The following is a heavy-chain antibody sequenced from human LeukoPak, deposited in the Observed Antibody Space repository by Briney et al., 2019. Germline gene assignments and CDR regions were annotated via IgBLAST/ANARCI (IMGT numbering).Heavy chain of an antibody. CDR1: GFTFSNAW. D-gene: IGHD1-26*01. CDR3: TTAPGVGYYYYGMDV. V-gene: IGHV3-15*01. Sequence: GGSLRLSCAASGFTFSNAWMSWVRQAPGKGLEWVGRIKSKTDGGTTDYAAPVKGRFTISRDDSKNTLYLQMNSLKTEDTAVYYCTTAPGVGYYYYGMDVWGQGTTITVSS. CDR2: IKSKTDGGTT. J-gene: IGHJ6*02.